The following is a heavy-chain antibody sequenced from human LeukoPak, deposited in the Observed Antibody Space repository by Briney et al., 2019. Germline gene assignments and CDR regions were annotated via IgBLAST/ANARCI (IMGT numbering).Heavy chain of an antibody. CDR2: ISGSGGST. D-gene: IGHD6-13*01. CDR1: GFTFSSYA. Sequence: GGSLRLSCAASGFTFSSYAMSWVRQAPGKGLEWVSAISGSGGSTYYADSVKGRFTISRDNSKNTLYLQMNSLRAEDTAVYYCARAQSLTAPAGTFANSWGQGTLVTVSS. CDR3: ARAQSLTAPAGTFANS. J-gene: IGHJ4*02. V-gene: IGHV3-23*01.